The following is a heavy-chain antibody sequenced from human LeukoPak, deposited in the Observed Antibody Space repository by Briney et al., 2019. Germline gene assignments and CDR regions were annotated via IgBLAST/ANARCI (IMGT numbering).Heavy chain of an antibody. J-gene: IGHJ4*02. D-gene: IGHD3-22*01. V-gene: IGHV3-30-3*01. CDR3: AKDHNYYDSSGLDY. Sequence: GRSLRLSCAASGFIFNDYAMHWVRQAPGKGLEWVTVISHDGTKQYYADSVKGRFTISRDNSKNTLYLQMNSLRAEDTAVYYCAKDHNYYDSSGLDYWGQGTLVTVSS. CDR2: ISHDGTKQ. CDR1: GFIFNDYA.